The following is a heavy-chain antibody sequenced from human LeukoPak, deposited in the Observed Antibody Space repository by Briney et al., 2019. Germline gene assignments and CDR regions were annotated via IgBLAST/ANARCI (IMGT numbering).Heavy chain of an antibody. CDR2: IKKDGSEK. CDR3: AKDDDWGRYKH. CDR1: GFTFSSYW. V-gene: IGHV3-7*01. J-gene: IGHJ1*01. D-gene: IGHD3-16*01. Sequence: PGGSLRLSCAASGFTFSSYWMSWVRQAPGKGLEWVANIKKDGSEKYYVDSVKGRFTISRDNAKNSLYLQMNSLRAEDTAVYYCAKDDDWGRYKHWGQGTLVTVSS.